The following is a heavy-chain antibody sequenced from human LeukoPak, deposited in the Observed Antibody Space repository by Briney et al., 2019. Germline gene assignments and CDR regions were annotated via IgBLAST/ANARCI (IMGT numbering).Heavy chain of an antibody. D-gene: IGHD6-6*01. CDR2: ISAYNGDT. CDR3: ARGGSGSSTWFDP. V-gene: IGHV1-18*01. J-gene: IGHJ5*02. CDR1: GYTFTKEA. Sequence: ASVKVSCKAFGYTFTKEAITWVRQAPGQGLEWMGWISAYNGDTNYAQKLQGRVTMTTDTSTSTAYMELRSLRSDDTAIYYCARGGSGSSTWFDPWGQGTLVTVSS.